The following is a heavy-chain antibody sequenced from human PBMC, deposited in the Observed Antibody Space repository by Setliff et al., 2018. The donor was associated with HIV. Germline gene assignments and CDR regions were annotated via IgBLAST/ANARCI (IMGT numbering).Heavy chain of an antibody. CDR3: ARQASYVLDP. Sequence: PGESLKISCNGSGYSFTTYWITWVRQMPGKGLEWMGIIYPGDSDTRYSPSFQGQVTISADKSISTAYLQWSSLKASDTAMYYCARQASYVLDPWGQGTLVTVSS. CDR2: IYPGDSDT. CDR1: GYSFTTYW. J-gene: IGHJ5*02. D-gene: IGHD1-26*01. V-gene: IGHV5-51*01.